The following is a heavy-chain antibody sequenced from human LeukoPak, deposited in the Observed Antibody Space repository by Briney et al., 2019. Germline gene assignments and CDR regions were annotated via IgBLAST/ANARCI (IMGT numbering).Heavy chain of an antibody. Sequence: ASVKVSCKVSGYTLTELSMHWVRQAPGKGLEWMGGFDPEDGETIYAQKFQGRVTMTEDTSTDTAYMGLSSLRSEDTAVYYCATDLRLRSSYYYYYGMDVWGKGTTVTVSS. CDR1: GYTLTELS. J-gene: IGHJ6*04. V-gene: IGHV1-24*01. CDR3: ATDLRLRSSYYYYYGMDV. D-gene: IGHD4-17*01. CDR2: FDPEDGET.